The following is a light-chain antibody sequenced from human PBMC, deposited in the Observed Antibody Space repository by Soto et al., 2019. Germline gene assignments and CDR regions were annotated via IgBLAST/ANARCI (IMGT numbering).Light chain of an antibody. Sequence: SYELTQPPSMSVAPGQTARITCGGNNIGGKGVNWYQQRPGQAPVLVIYEDTRRPSGIPERFSGSNSGNTATLTMSGVEAGDEADYYCQVWDSSGDYVLFGGGTKLTVL. CDR3: QVWDSSGDYVL. CDR2: EDT. CDR1: NIGGKG. V-gene: IGLV3-21*02. J-gene: IGLJ2*01.